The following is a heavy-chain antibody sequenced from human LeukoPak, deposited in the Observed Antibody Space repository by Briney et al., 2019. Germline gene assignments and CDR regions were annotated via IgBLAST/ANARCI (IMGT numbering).Heavy chain of an antibody. J-gene: IGHJ5*02. CDR1: GYSISSGYF. V-gene: IGHV4-38-2*02. CDR3: VREGSGSYFSWFDP. CDR2: ISHIGGA. D-gene: IGHD3-10*01. Sequence: PSETLSLTCDVSGYSISSGYFWGWIRQPPGKGLEWMGIISHIGGAYYNPSLKSRVTISVDTSSNQFSLKLSSVTAADTAVYYCVREGSGSYFSWFDPWGQGTLVTVSS.